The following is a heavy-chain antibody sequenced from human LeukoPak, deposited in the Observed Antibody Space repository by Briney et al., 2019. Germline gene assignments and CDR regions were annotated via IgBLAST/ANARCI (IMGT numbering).Heavy chain of an antibody. CDR1: GFTFSSYS. CDR2: ISSSSSYI. CDR3: ARHGGLWSFDY. D-gene: IGHD3-10*01. J-gene: IGHJ4*02. V-gene: IGHV3-21*01. Sequence: GGSLRLSCAASGFTFSSYSMNWARQAPGKGLEWVSSISSSSSYIYYADSVKGRFTISRDNAKNSLYLQMNSLRAEDTAVYYCARHGGLWSFDYWGQGTLVTVSS.